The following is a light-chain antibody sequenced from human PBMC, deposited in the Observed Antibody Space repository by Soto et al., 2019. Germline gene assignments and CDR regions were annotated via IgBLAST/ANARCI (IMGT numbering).Light chain of an antibody. CDR2: NAS. J-gene: IGKJ1*01. Sequence: ESVLTQSPATLSLSPGERATLSCRASQSVGRDYLAWYQQTPGQAPRLVIYNASNRASGIPDRFSGSGSGTDFTLTISRLEPEDFAVYYCHQYAYAPWTFGQGTKVDIK. CDR1: QSVGRDY. V-gene: IGKV3-20*01. CDR3: HQYAYAPWT.